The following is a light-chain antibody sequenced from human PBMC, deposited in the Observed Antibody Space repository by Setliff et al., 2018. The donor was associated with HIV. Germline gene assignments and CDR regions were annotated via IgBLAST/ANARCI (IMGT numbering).Light chain of an antibody. V-gene: IGLV1-44*01. Sequence: VLTQPPSASGTPGQRVTISCSGSSSNIGSNIVNWYQHLPGTAPKLLIYRNNQRPSGVPDRFSGSKSGTSASLAISGLQSEDEADYYCATWDDSLNGNVFGSGTKGTVL. CDR2: RNN. J-gene: IGLJ1*01. CDR3: ATWDDSLNGNV. CDR1: SSNIGSNI.